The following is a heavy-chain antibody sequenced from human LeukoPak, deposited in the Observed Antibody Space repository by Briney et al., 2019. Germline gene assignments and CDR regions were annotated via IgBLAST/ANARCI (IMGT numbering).Heavy chain of an antibody. CDR3: AGAAYCGGDCYLLDY. Sequence: SETLSLTCTVSSDSIYSSNYYWGWIRQPPGKGLEWIGSIYYSGSTYYNSSLKSRVTISVDTSKNQFSLKLSSLTAADTAVYYCAGAAYCGGDCYLLDYWGQGTLVTVFS. D-gene: IGHD2-21*02. J-gene: IGHJ4*02. CDR1: SDSIYSSNYY. CDR2: IYYSGST. V-gene: IGHV4-39*01.